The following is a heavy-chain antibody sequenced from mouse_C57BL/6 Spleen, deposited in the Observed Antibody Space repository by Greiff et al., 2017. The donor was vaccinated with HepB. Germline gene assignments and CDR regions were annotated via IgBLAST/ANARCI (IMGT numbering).Heavy chain of an antibody. CDR2: ISYDGSN. J-gene: IGHJ1*03. CDR1: GYSITSGYY. CDR3: ARGSFDV. Sequence: VQLQQSGPGLVKPSQSLSLTCSVTGYSITSGYYWNWIRQFPGNKLEWMGYISYDGSNNYNPSLKNRISITRDTSKNQFFLKLNSVTTEDTATYYCARGSFDVWGTGTTVTVSS. V-gene: IGHV3-6*01.